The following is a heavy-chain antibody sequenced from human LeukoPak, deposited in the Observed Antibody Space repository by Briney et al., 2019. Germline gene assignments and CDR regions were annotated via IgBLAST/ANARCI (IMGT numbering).Heavy chain of an antibody. Sequence: GEPLRLSCATSGFTFGNYWMSWLRQAPGKGLVWVARIKYGDGSVTTYAESVQGRFTISRDSAKKSLHLQMDSLRAEDSALYYCIKGGEIMTDFFDYWGQGTLVTVSS. V-gene: IGHV3-74*01. CDR1: GFTFGNYW. CDR3: IKGGEIMTDFFDY. J-gene: IGHJ4*02. D-gene: IGHD3-16*01. CDR2: IKYGDGSVT.